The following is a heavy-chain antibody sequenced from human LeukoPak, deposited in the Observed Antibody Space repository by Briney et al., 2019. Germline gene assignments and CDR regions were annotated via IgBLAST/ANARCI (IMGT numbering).Heavy chain of an antibody. V-gene: IGHV5-51*01. Sequence: GESLKISCKGSGYSFTSYWIGWVRQMPGKSLEWMGIIYPGDSDTRYSPSFQGQVTISADKSISTAYLQWSSLKASDTAMYYCARHRDGYDILTGYSLWRDYYYMDVWGKGTTVTISS. J-gene: IGHJ6*03. CDR1: GYSFTSYW. CDR3: ARHRDGYDILTGYSLWRDYYYMDV. CDR2: IYPGDSDT. D-gene: IGHD3-9*01.